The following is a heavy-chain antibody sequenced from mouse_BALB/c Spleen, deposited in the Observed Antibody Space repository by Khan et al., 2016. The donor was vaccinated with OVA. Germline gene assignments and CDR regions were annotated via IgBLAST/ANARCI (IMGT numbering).Heavy chain of an antibody. CDR2: INTTSGYT. Sequence: QIQLVQSGAELAKPGASVKMSCTASGYTFTSYWMHWIKQRPGQGLEWIGYINTTSGYTDYNQKFKDKATLTADKSSSTAYMQLSSLTSDDSAVYYGARDRIDYGGQGTALTVSS. J-gene: IGHJ2*01. V-gene: IGHV1-7*01. CDR1: GYTFTSYW. CDR3: ARDRIDY.